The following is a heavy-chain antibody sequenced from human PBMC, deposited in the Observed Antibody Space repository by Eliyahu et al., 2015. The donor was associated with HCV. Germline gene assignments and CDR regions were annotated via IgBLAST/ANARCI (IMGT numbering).Heavy chain of an antibody. CDR1: GFTFSSYA. J-gene: IGHJ5*02. CDR3: ARDEVHDSSGPYRRFDP. V-gene: IGHV3-30-3*01. D-gene: IGHD3-22*01. CDR2: ISYDGSNK. Sequence: QVQLVESGGGVVQPGRSLRLSCAASGFTFSSYAMHWVRQAPGKGLEWVAVISYDGSNKYYADSVKGRFTISRDNSKNTLYLQMNSLRAEDTAVYYCARDEVHDSSGPYRRFDPWGQGTLVTVSS.